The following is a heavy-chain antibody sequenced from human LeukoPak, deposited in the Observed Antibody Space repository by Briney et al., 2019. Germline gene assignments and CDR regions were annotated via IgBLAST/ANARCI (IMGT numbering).Heavy chain of an antibody. Sequence: QPGGSLRLSCVGSGFTFRSHAMSWVRQAPEKGLEFVSSIYENGGTTYYADSVKGRFSISRDNSKNTLYLQMDSLRGEDTAVYYCAKDFRIGYSAHFDYWGQGALVTVSS. D-gene: IGHD2-21*01. CDR1: GFTFRSHA. CDR3: AKDFRIGYSAHFDY. J-gene: IGHJ4*02. V-gene: IGHV3-23*01. CDR2: IYENGGTT.